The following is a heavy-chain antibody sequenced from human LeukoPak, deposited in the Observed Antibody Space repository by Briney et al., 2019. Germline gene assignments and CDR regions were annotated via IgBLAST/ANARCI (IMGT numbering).Heavy chain of an antibody. D-gene: IGHD6-19*01. CDR2: IYYSGST. CDR1: GGSISSSSYY. J-gene: IGHJ5*02. V-gene: IGHV4-39*01. Sequence: SETLSLTCTVSGGSISSSSYYWGWIRQPPGKGLEWIGSIYYSGSTYYNPSLKSRVTISVDTSKNQFSLKLSSVTAADPAVYYCARGRRQWLVLFDPWAREPWSPSPQ. CDR3: ARGRRQWLVLFDP.